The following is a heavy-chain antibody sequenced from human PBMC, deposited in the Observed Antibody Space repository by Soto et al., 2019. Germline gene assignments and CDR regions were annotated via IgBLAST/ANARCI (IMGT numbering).Heavy chain of an antibody. CDR1: GYSFTSYW. CDR3: ASSIAAADYYYGMDV. D-gene: IGHD6-13*01. V-gene: IGHV5-10-1*01. Sequence: LKLSSKGSGYSFTSYWISWVRQMPGKGLEWMGRIDPSDSYTNYSPSFQGHVTISADKSISTAYLQWSSLKASDTAMYYCASSIAAADYYYGMDVWGQGTTVTVSS. J-gene: IGHJ6*02. CDR2: IDPSDSYT.